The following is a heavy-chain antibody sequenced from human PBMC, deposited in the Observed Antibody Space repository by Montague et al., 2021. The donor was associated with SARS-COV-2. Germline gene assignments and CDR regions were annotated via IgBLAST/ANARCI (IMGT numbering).Heavy chain of an antibody. CDR3: ARDDYVWGSYRYSQYNWFDP. D-gene: IGHD3-16*02. CDR1: GFTFSSYS. V-gene: IGHV3-21*01. CDR2: ISSSSSYI. J-gene: IGHJ5*02. Sequence: SPSLSCAASGFTFSSYSMNWVRQAPGKGLEWVSSISSSSSYIYYADSVKGRFTISRDNAKNSLYLQMNSLRAEDTAVYYCARDDYVWGSYRYSQYNWFDPWGQGTLVTVSS.